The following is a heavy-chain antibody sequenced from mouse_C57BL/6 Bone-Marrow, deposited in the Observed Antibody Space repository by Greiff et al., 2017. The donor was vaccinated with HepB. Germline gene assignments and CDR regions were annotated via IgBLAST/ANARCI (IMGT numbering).Heavy chain of an antibody. CDR2: IDPKSGGT. CDR1: GYTFTSYW. V-gene: IGHV1-72*01. Sequence: QVQLQQPGAELVKPGASVKLSCKASGYTFTSYWMHWVKQRPGRGLEWSGRIDPKSGGTKYNEKFKSKSTLTVDKPSSTAYMQLSSLTSEDSAVYYCARVVYFDYWGQGTTLTVSS. J-gene: IGHJ2*01. CDR3: ARVVYFDY.